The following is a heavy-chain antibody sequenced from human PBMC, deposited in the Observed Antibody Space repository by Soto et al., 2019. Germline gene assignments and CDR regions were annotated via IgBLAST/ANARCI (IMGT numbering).Heavy chain of an antibody. J-gene: IGHJ4*02. CDR2: ISYSGTT. V-gene: IGHV4-30-4*01. CDR3: ARDRDGFHTPDY. CDR1: GVSISSGGHY. Sequence: QVQLQESGPGLVKPSQTLSLTCTVSGVSISSGGHYWSWIRQPPGKGLEWIGYISYSGTTYYNPSLXSXXTISVDTSKNQFSLKLSSVTAADTAVYYCARDRDGFHTPDYWGQGTLVTVSS. D-gene: IGHD2-15*01.